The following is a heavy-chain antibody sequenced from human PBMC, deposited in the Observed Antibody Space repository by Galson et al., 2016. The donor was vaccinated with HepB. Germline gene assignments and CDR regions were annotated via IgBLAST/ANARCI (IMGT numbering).Heavy chain of an antibody. V-gene: IGHV1-69*13. CDR3: AREGCASDCPKWFDP. CDR1: GGTFSTDG. D-gene: IGHD2-21*02. CDR2: IVPMFGAT. J-gene: IGHJ5*01. Sequence: SVKVSCKASGGTFSTDGLSWVRQAPGQGLEWMGGIVPMFGATNYAQKFQDRVTITADESTNTAYMELSSLRSEDTAIYYCAREGCASDCPKWFDPWGQGTLVAVSS.